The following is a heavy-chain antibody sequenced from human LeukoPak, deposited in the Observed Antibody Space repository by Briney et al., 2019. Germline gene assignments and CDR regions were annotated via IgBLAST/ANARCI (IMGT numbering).Heavy chain of an antibody. J-gene: IGHJ6*03. CDR1: GYSISSGYY. CDR3: ARVRPTYYYYMDV. V-gene: IGHV4-38-2*02. Sequence: SETLSLTCTVSGYSISSGYYWGWILQPPGKGLEWIGSIYHSGSTYYNPSLKSRVTISVDTSKNQFSLKLSSVTAADTAVYYCARVRPTYYYYMDVWGKGTTVTVSS. CDR2: IYHSGST.